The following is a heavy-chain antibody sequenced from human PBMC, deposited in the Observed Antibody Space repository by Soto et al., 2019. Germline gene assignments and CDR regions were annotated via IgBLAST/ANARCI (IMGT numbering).Heavy chain of an antibody. CDR2: ISGSGGST. J-gene: IGHJ6*02. CDR3: AKRMYNDMRSGLDV. Sequence: EVQLLESGGGLGQPGGSLRLSCEASGFTFSSYAMSWGRQAPGKRLGWVAGISGSGGSTYYADSVRGRFTISRDNSKNTVYLQMNSLRVEDRAVYYCAKRMYNDMRSGLDVWGQGTTVTVSS. CDR1: GFTFSSYA. V-gene: IGHV3-23*01. D-gene: IGHD1-1*01.